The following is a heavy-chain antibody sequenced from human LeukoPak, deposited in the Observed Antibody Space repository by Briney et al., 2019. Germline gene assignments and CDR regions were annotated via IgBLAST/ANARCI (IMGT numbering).Heavy chain of an antibody. CDR2: FDPEDGET. D-gene: IGHD2-2*01. CDR1: GYTLTELS. CDR3: APAPRYCSSTSCYDPQFDC. V-gene: IGHV1-24*01. J-gene: IGHJ4*02. Sequence: VASVKVSCKVSGYTLTELSMHWVRQAPGKGLEWMGGFDPEDGETIYAQKFQGRVTMTEDTSTDTACMELSSLRSEDTAVYYCAPAPRYCSSTSCYDPQFDCGGQGPLVPVS.